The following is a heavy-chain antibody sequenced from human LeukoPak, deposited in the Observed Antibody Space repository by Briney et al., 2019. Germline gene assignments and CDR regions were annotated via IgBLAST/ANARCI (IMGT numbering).Heavy chain of an antibody. J-gene: IGHJ4*02. CDR1: GFTFSSYA. CDR3: ARGGNTPMDYFDY. D-gene: IGHD5-18*01. V-gene: IGHV3-30*04. Sequence: GGSLRLSCAASGFTFSSYAMHWVRQAPGKGLEWVAVISYDGSNKYYADSVKGRFTISRDNSKNTLYLQMNSLRAEDTAVYYCARGGNTPMDYFDYWGQGTLVTVSS. CDR2: ISYDGSNK.